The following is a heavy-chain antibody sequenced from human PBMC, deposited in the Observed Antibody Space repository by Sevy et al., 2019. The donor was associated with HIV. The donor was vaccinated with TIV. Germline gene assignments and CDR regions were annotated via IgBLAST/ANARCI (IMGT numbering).Heavy chain of an antibody. CDR3: AKDQGIAAAGYYYYYGMDV. J-gene: IGHJ6*02. D-gene: IGHD6-13*01. CDR1: AFTFSSYG. CDR2: IRYDGSNK. V-gene: IGHV3-30*02. Sequence: GGSLRLSCAASAFTFSSYGMHWVRQAPGKGLEWVAFIRYDGSNKYYADSVKGRFTISRDNSKNTLYLQMNSLRAEDTAVYYCAKDQGIAAAGYYYYYGMDVWGQGTTVTVSS.